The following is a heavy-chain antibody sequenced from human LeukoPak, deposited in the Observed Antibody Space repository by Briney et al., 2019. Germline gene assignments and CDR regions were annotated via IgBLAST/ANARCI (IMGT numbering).Heavy chain of an antibody. D-gene: IGHD2-21*02. CDR3: ARGGIVVVTYAFDI. CDR1: GFTFSSYG. V-gene: IGHV3-30*03. Sequence: PGRSLRLSCAASGFTFSSYGMHWVRQAPGKGLEWVAVISYDGSNKYYADSVKGRFTISRDNAKNSLYLQMNSLRAEDTAVYYCARGGIVVVTYAFDIWGQGTMVTVSS. CDR2: ISYDGSNK. J-gene: IGHJ3*02.